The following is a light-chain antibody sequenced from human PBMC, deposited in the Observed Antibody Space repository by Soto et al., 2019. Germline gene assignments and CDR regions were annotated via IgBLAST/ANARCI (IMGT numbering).Light chain of an antibody. CDR2: GAS. CDR3: QQYGRSPFT. J-gene: IGKJ3*01. Sequence: LAPGERATLSCRASQSVNLNYLAWYQQKPGQAPRLLIYGASSRATGIPDRFSGSGSGTEFTLTVSRLEPEDFAVYYCQQYGRSPFTFGPGTKVDIK. CDR1: QSVNLNY. V-gene: IGKV3-20*01.